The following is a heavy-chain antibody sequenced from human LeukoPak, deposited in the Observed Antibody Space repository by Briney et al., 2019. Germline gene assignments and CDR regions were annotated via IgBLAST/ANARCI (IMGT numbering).Heavy chain of an antibody. CDR3: ARVPVTMVRGVQYYFDY. V-gene: IGHV3-9*01. Sequence: GGSLRLSCAASGFTFDDYAMHWVRQAPGKGLEWVSGISWNSGSIGYADSVKGRFTISRDNAKNSLYLQMNSLRAEDTAVYYCARVPVTMVRGVQYYFDYWGQGTLVTVSS. CDR1: GFTFDDYA. J-gene: IGHJ4*02. D-gene: IGHD3-10*01. CDR2: ISWNSGSI.